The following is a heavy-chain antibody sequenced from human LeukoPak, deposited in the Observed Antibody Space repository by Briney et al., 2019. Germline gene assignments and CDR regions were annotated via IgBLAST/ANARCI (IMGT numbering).Heavy chain of an antibody. D-gene: IGHD1-7*01. CDR2: ISYDGSNK. CDR3: AKDAWNSYFDY. Sequence: GGSPRLSCAASGFTFSSYGMHWVRQAPGKGLEWVAVISYDGSNKYYADSVKGRFTISRDNSKNTLYLQMNSLRAEDTAVYYCAKDAWNSYFDYWGQGTLVTVSS. V-gene: IGHV3-30*18. CDR1: GFTFSSYG. J-gene: IGHJ4*02.